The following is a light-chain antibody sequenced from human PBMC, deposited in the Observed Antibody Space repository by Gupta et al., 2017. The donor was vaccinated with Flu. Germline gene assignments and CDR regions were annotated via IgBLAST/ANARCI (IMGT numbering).Light chain of an antibody. V-gene: IGLV3-10*01. J-gene: IGLJ2*01. CDR3: YSTYSSTHHRV. Sequence: SYELTQLPSVSVSQGKTARIHCSGDALPKKDAYWYQQKSGQAPVLVIYEDSKRPSGIPERFSSSSSGTMATLTISGAQVDDEADYYCYSTYSSTHHRVFGGRTKLTVL. CDR2: EDS. CDR1: ALPKKD.